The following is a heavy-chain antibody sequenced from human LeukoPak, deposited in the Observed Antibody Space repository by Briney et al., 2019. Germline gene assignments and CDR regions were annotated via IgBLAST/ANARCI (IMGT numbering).Heavy chain of an antibody. CDR3: ASTLKTYSSSWYQDWDY. V-gene: IGHV3-53*04. Sequence: GGSLRLSCAASGFTVSSNYMSRVRQAPGKGLEWVSVIYSGGSTYYADSVKGRFTISRHNSKNTLYLQMNSLRAEDTAVYYCASTLKTYSSSWYQDWDYWGQGTLVTVSS. CDR1: GFTVSSNY. D-gene: IGHD6-13*01. J-gene: IGHJ4*02. CDR2: IYSGGST.